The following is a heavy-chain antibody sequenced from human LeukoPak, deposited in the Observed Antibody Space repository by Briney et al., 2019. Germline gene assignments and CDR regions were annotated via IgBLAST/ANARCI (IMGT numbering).Heavy chain of an antibody. D-gene: IGHD3-10*01. CDR1: GFTFSSYG. J-gene: IGHJ6*03. CDR3: AREGGRRGYYFMDV. V-gene: IGHV3-30*02. CDR2: IRYDGSNK. Sequence: GGSLRLSCAASGFTFSSYGMHWVRQAPGKGLEWVAFIRYDGSNKYYADSVKGRFTISRDNSKNTLYLQMNSLRAEDTALYYCAREGGRRGYYFMDVWGKGTTVTISS.